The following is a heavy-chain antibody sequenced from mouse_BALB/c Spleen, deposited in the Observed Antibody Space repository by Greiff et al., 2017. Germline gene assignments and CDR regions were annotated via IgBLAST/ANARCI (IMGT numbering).Heavy chain of an antibody. Sequence: DVKLVESGGGLVKPGGSLKLSCAASGFTFSSYAMSWVRQTPEKRLEWVASISSGGSTYYPDSVKGRFTISRDNAKNTLYLQMSSLKSEDTAMYYCARATVVARYFDVWGAGTTVTVSS. CDR2: ISSGGST. CDR3: ARATVVARYFDV. CDR1: GFTFSSYA. D-gene: IGHD1-1*01. V-gene: IGHV5-6-5*01. J-gene: IGHJ1*01.